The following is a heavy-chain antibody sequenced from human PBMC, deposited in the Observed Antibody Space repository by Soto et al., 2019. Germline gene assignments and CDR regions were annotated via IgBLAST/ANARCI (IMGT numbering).Heavy chain of an antibody. CDR1: GYSFTCYW. V-gene: IGHV5-10-1*01. CDR2: IDPSDSYT. Sequence: GVSLKIYCTGSGYSFTCYWIRWVRPMPGKGLEWMGRIDPSDSYTNYSPSFQGHVTISADKSISTAYLQWSSLKASDTAMYYCASSTIFPPYYYYGMDVWGQWTTVTVSS. J-gene: IGHJ6*02. D-gene: IGHD3-3*01. CDR3: ASSTIFPPYYYYGMDV.